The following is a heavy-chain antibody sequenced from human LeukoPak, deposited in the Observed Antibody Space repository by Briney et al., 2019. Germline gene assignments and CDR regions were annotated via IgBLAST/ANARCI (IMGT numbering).Heavy chain of an antibody. V-gene: IGHV4-4*07. J-gene: IGHJ6*03. CDR3: ARVPPRIAAAYYYYYYMDV. Sequence: SETLSLTCTVSGGSISSYYWSWIRQPAGKGLEWIGRIYTSGSTNYNPSLKSRVTISVDTSKNQFSLKLSSVTAADTAVYYCARVPPRIAAAYYYYYYMDVWGKGTTVTVSS. CDR1: GGSISSYY. D-gene: IGHD6-13*01. CDR2: IYTSGST.